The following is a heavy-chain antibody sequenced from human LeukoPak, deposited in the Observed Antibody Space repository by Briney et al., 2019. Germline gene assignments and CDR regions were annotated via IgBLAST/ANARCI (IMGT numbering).Heavy chain of an antibody. D-gene: IGHD4-23*01. CDR2: IIPIFGTA. J-gene: IGHJ4*02. V-gene: IGHV1-69*05. Sequence: SVKVSCKASGGTFSSYAISWVRQAPGQGLEWMGRIIPIFGTANYAQKFQGRVTITTDESTSTAYMELSSLRSEDTAVYYCARDYYGGNLPHDYWGQGTLVTVSS. CDR3: ARDYYGGNLPHDY. CDR1: GGTFSSYA.